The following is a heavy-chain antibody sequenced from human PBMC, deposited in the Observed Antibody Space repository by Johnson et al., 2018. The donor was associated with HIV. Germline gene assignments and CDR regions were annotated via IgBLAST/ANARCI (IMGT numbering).Heavy chain of an antibody. D-gene: IGHD2-15*01. CDR1: GFTFSDYG. Sequence: VQLVESGGGLVKPGGSLRLSCAASGFTFSDYGMHWVRQAPGKGLEYVSAISSNGGSTYYANSVKGRFTISRDNSKNTLYLQMNSLRAEDTAVYYCARGDCSGGSCYSEGATDSFDIWGQGTMVTVSS. CDR3: ARGDCSGGSCYSEGATDSFDI. V-gene: IGHV3-64*01. CDR2: ISSNGGST. J-gene: IGHJ3*02.